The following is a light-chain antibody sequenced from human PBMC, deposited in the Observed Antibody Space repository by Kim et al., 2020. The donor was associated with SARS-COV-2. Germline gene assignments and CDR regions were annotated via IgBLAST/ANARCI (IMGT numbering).Light chain of an antibody. V-gene: IGLV1-40*01. CDR2: GNS. CDR3: QSYDSSLTHWV. Sequence: QSVTISCTGSSSNIGAGYDVHWYQQLPGTAPKLLIYGNSNRPSGVPDRFSGSKSGTSASLAITGLQAEDEADYYCQSYDSSLTHWVFGGGTQLTVL. CDR1: SSNIGAGYD. J-gene: IGLJ3*02.